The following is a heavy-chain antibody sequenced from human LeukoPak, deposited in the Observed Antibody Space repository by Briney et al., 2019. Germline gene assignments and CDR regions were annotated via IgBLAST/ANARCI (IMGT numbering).Heavy chain of an antibody. J-gene: IGHJ4*02. D-gene: IGHD3-22*01. V-gene: IGHV3-21*01. CDR1: GFTFSSYS. Sequence: GGSLRLSCAASGFTFSSYSMNWVRQAPGKGLAWVSSISSSSSYIYYADSVKGRFTISRDNAKNSLYLQMNSLRAEDTAVYYCAREVDSSGYYLNYYFDYWGQGTLVTVSS. CDR2: ISSSSSYI. CDR3: AREVDSSGYYLNYYFDY.